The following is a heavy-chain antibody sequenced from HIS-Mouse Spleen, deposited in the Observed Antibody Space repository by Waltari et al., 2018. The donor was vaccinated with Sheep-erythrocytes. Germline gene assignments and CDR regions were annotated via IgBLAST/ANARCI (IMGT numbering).Heavy chain of an antibody. J-gene: IGHJ3*02. CDR1: GFTFSGYA. V-gene: IGHV3-30-3*01. Sequence: QVQLVESGGGVVQRGGSLRLSCAASGFTFSGYAMHGVRQSPGKGLEWVAVISYDGSNKYYADSVKGRFTISRDNSKNTLYLQMNSLRAEDTAVYYCARGAFDIWGQGTMVTVSS. CDR2: ISYDGSNK. CDR3: ARGAFDI.